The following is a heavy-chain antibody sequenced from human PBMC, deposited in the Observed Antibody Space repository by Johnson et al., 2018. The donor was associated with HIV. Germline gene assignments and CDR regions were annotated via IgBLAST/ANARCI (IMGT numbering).Heavy chain of an antibody. J-gene: IGHJ3*02. D-gene: IGHD6-13*01. Sequence: VQLVESGGGVVQPGRSLRLSCVGSGYTFSGYAMHWVRQAPGKGLEWMAFISYDGGTKYYAASVKGRFTISRDNSKNTLYLQMNSLPPEDTAVYYSATEGAAAAAGPSDAFDIWGQGTMVTVSS. V-gene: IGHV3-30*04. CDR3: ATEGAAAAAGPSDAFDI. CDR2: ISYDGGTK. CDR1: GYTFSGYA.